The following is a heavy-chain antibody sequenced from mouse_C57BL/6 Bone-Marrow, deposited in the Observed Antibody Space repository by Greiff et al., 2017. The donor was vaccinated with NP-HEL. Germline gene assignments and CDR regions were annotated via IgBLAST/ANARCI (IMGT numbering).Heavy chain of an antibody. CDR2: IRSKSNNYAT. D-gene: IGHD2-4*01. CDR1: GFSFNTYA. J-gene: IGHJ4*01. V-gene: IGHV10-1*01. CDR3: VRHEDYGYAMDY. Sequence: EVQGVESGGGLVQPKGSLKLSCAASGFSFNTYAMNWVRQAPGKGLEWVARIRSKSNNYATYYADSVKDRFTISRDDSESMLYLQMNNLKTEDTAMYYCVRHEDYGYAMDYWGQGTSVTVSS.